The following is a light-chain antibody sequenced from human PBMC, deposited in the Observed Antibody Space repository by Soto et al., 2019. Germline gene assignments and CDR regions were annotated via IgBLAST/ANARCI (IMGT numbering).Light chain of an antibody. CDR3: RQHNSFPAT. V-gene: IGKV1-9*01. CDR2: DAS. J-gene: IGKJ5*01. CDR1: QGISSF. Sequence: DIQLTQSPFFLSASLGDRVTITCRASQGISSFLVWYQQKAGKAPKSLMYDASTLQTGVQSRFSGSGAGTEFTLTISSLQPDDYATHYCRQHNSFPATFGQGTRLDTK.